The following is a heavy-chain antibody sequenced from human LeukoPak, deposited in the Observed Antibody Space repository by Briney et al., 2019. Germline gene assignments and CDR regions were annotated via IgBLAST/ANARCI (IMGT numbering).Heavy chain of an antibody. V-gene: IGHV1-2*02. CDR2: INPNSGGT. D-gene: IGHD3-10*01. J-gene: IGHJ5*02. CDR3: ARDRITMVRGVIRPRWFDP. Sequence: ASVKVSCKASGYAFTGYYMHWVRQAPGQRLEWMGWINPNSGGTNYAQKFQGRVTMTRDTSISTAYMELSRLRSDDTAVYYCARDRITMVRGVIRPRWFDPWGQGTLVTVSS. CDR1: GYAFTGYY.